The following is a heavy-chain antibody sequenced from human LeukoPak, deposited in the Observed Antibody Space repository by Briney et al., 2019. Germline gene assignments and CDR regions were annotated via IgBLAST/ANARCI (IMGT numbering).Heavy chain of an antibody. CDR1: GGSISSYY. Sequence: KPSETLSLTCTVSGGSISSYYGSWIRQPPGKGLEWIGYIYYSGSTNYNPSLKSRVTISVDTSKNQFSLKLSSVTAADTAVYYCARLINYYYGMDVWGQGTTVTVSS. J-gene: IGHJ6*02. CDR3: ARLINYYYGMDV. D-gene: IGHD3-16*02. CDR2: IYYSGST. V-gene: IGHV4-59*08.